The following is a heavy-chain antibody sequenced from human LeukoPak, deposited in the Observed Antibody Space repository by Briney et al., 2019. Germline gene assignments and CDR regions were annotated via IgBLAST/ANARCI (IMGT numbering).Heavy chain of an antibody. CDR1: GGSISSYY. Sequence: PSETLSLTCTVSGGSISSYYWSWIRQPPGKGLEWIGYIYYSGSTNYNPSLKSRATISVDTSKNQFSLKLSSVTAADTAVYYCARDFLGYLDYWGQGTLVTVSS. J-gene: IGHJ4*02. V-gene: IGHV4-59*01. CDR2: IYYSGST. D-gene: IGHD6-25*01. CDR3: ARDFLGYLDY.